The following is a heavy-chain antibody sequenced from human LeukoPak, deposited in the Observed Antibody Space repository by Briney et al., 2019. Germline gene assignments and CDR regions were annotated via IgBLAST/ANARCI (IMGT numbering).Heavy chain of an antibody. V-gene: IGHV1-69*04. Sequence: ASVKVSCKASGGTFSSYAISWVRQAPGQGLEWMGRIIPILGIANYAQKFQGRVTITADKSTSTAYMELSSLRSEDTAVYYCASARMVLWFRDLWGQGTMVTVSS. CDR3: ASARMVLWFRDL. CDR2: IIPILGIA. CDR1: GGTFSSYA. J-gene: IGHJ3*01. D-gene: IGHD3-10*01.